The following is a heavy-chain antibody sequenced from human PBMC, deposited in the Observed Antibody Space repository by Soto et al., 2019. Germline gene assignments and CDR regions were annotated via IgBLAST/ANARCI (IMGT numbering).Heavy chain of an antibody. CDR3: AKTREYQLLNFDY. CDR1: GFTFSSYG. CDR2: ISYDGSNK. V-gene: IGHV3-30*18. J-gene: IGHJ4*02. Sequence: GGSLRLSCAASGFTFSSYGMHWVRQAPGKGLEWVAVISYDGSNKYYADSVKGRFTISRDNSKNTLYLQMNSLRAEDTAVYYCAKTREYQLLNFDYWGQGTLVTVS. D-gene: IGHD2-2*01.